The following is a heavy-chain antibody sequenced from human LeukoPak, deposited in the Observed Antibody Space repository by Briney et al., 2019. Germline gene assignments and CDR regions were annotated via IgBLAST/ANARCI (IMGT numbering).Heavy chain of an antibody. CDR2: ISSSSSYI. D-gene: IGHD3-16*02. CDR1: GFTFSNYS. CDR3: ARERGSYPVDF. V-gene: IGHV3-21*01. Sequence: GGSLRLSCAVSGFTFSNYSMTWVRQAPGEGLEWVSLISSSSSYIYYADSVKGRFTISRDNAKNSLYLQMNSLRAEDTAVYYCARERGSYPVDFWGQGTLVTVSS. J-gene: IGHJ4*02.